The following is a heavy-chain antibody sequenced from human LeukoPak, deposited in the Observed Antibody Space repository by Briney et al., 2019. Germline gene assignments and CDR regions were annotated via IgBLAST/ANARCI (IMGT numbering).Heavy chain of an antibody. Sequence: GGSLRLSCAASGFTFSSYAMSWVRQAPGKGLEWVSAISGSGDYTYYADSVKGRFTISRDNSKNTVYLQMNSLRAEDTAVYYCAKHGNIVVVPAATSLDAFDIWGQGTMVTVSS. V-gene: IGHV3-23*01. J-gene: IGHJ3*02. D-gene: IGHD2-2*01. CDR2: ISGSGDYT. CDR1: GFTFSSYA. CDR3: AKHGNIVVVPAATSLDAFDI.